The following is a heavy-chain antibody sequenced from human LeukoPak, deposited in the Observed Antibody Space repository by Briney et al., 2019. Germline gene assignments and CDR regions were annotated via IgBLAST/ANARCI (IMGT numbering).Heavy chain of an antibody. J-gene: IGHJ3*02. Sequence: GGSLRLSCAASGFTFSDYYMSWIRQAPGKGLEWVSYISSSGSTIYYAGSVKGRFTISRDNAKNSLYLQMNSLRAEDTAVYYCARMREKLWFGDQYDAFDIWGQGTMVTVSS. CDR3: ARMREKLWFGDQYDAFDI. CDR1: GFTFSDYY. D-gene: IGHD3-10*01. CDR2: ISSSGSTI. V-gene: IGHV3-11*01.